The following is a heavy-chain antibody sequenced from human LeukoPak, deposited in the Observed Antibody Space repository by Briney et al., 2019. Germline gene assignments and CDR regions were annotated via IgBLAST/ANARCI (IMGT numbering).Heavy chain of an antibody. CDR1: GGSISSSSYY. J-gene: IGHJ3*02. D-gene: IGHD7-27*01. CDR3: ARFVTGDGAFDI. V-gene: IGHV4-39*01. CDR2: IYYSGNT. Sequence: PSETLSLTCTVSGGSISSSSYYWGWIRQPPGKGLEWIGSIYYSGNTYYNPSLRGRVTISVDTSKNQFSLKLSSVTAADTAVYYCARFVTGDGAFDIWGQGTMVTVSS.